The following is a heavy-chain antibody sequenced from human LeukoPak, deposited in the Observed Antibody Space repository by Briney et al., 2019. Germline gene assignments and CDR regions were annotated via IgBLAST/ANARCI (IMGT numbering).Heavy chain of an antibody. J-gene: IGHJ5*02. CDR1: GFTFSNYW. Sequence: PGGSLRLSCAASGFTFSNYWMSWVRQAPGRGLEWVANIKQDGSENSYADSVKGRFTISRDNAKNSLYLQMNSLRAEDTAVYYCAREVAARRLGSWFDPWGQGTLVTVSS. V-gene: IGHV3-7*01. CDR2: IKQDGSEN. CDR3: AREVAARRLGSWFDP. D-gene: IGHD6-6*01.